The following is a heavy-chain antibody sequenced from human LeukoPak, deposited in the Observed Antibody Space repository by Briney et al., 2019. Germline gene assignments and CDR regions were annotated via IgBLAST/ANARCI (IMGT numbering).Heavy chain of an antibody. D-gene: IGHD6-19*01. CDR3: AREAVAGRGFDY. CDR1: GFTFSTYS. Sequence: PGGSLRLSCAASGFTFSTYSMTWVCQAPGKGLEWVSYISSRSTVIYYADSLRGRFTTSRDNAKNSLYLQVNSLRVEDAALYFRAREAVAGRGFDYWGQGALVTVSS. CDR2: ISSRSTVI. V-gene: IGHV3-48*01. J-gene: IGHJ4*02.